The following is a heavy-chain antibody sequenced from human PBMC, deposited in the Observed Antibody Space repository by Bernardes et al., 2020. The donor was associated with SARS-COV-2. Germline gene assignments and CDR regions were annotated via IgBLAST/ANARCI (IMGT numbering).Heavy chain of an antibody. D-gene: IGHD2-21*02. Sequence: SQSRSLACTLAAGSLGSSTYYWGWIRESAVRGLDGLGSFCGKGATYNNPSSQSRVTKSVDTSKNQFSLRLSSVTAADTAVYYCVGSSCGVDCYIGGLRSWDYGMDVWGQGTTVTVSS. CDR2: FCGKGAT. CDR1: AGSLGSSTYY. J-gene: IGHJ6*02. CDR3: VGSSCGVDCYIGGLRSWDYGMDV. V-gene: IGHV4-39*01.